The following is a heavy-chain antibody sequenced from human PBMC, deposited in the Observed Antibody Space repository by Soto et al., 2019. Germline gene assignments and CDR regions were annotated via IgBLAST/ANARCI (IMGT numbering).Heavy chain of an antibody. CDR3: ARDPQGGVEREVTGTTRLIDYGMDV. D-gene: IGHD1-20*01. J-gene: IGHJ6*02. V-gene: IGHV3-48*02. CDR1: GFTFSGYS. CDR2: ISSLSSPR. Sequence: EVQLVESGGGLVQTGGSLRLSCAASGFTFSGYSMNWVRQAPGKALEWVSYISSLSSPRYYAESVEGRFIISRDNAKNSLYLQMNSLRDEDTAVYFCARDPQGGVEREVTGTTRLIDYGMDVWGQGTTVTVSS.